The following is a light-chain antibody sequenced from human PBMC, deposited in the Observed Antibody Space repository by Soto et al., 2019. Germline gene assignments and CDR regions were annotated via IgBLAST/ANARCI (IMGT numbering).Light chain of an antibody. Sequence: IVLTKSPGTLSLSPGERATLSCRASQSVSSSYLAWYQQRPGQAPRLLIYGASSRATGIPDRFSGSGSGTDFTLTISRLEPEDFAVYYCQQYGSSGTFGQGTKVDI. CDR1: QSVSSSY. CDR3: QQYGSSGT. V-gene: IGKV3-20*01. J-gene: IGKJ1*01. CDR2: GAS.